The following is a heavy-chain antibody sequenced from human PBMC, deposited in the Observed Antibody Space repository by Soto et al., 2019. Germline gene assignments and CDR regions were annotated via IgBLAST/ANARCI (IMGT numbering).Heavy chain of an antibody. D-gene: IGHD6-13*01. CDR3: ARDNGSSWNFDY. J-gene: IGHJ4*02. V-gene: IGHV1-3*01. Sequence: QVQLVQSGAEVKKPGASVKVSCKASGYTFTSYAMHWVRQAPGQRLEWMGWINAGNGNTKYSQKFQGRVTITRDASASTAYMELGSLRSEDTAVYYCARDNGSSWNFDYWGQGTLVTVSS. CDR2: INAGNGNT. CDR1: GYTFTSYA.